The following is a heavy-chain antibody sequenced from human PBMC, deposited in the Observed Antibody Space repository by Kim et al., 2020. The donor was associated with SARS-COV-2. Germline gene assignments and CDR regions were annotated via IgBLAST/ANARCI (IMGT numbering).Heavy chain of an antibody. D-gene: IGHD2-2*01. CDR1: GASISSSNW. J-gene: IGHJ3*02. CDR2: IYHSGST. V-gene: IGHV4-4*02. Sequence: SETLSLTCAVSGASISSSNWWTWVRQPPGKGLEWIGQIYHSGSTNYNPSLKSRVIISVDKSKNHFSLKLSSVTAADTAVYYCARGGPDCSSTICYHVGAFDIWGHGTMVPVSS. CDR3: ARGGPDCSSTICYHVGAFDI.